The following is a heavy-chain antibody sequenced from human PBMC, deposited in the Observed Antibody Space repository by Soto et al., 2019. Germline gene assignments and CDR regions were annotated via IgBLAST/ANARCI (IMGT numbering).Heavy chain of an antibody. Sequence: GGSLRLSCAASGFTFSSYAMSWVRQAPGKGLEWVSDISGSGGSTYYADSVKGRFTISRDNSKNTVYLEMNSLRAEDTAVYYCAKKPPSYSSLDYWGQGTLVTVSS. CDR3: AKKPPSYSSLDY. D-gene: IGHD6-13*01. CDR1: GFTFSSYA. CDR2: ISGSGGST. V-gene: IGHV3-23*01. J-gene: IGHJ4*02.